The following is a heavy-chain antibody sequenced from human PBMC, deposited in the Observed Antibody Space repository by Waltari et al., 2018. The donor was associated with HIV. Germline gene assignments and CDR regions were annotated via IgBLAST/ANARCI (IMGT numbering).Heavy chain of an antibody. D-gene: IGHD4-17*01. J-gene: IGHJ5*02. V-gene: IGHV4-4*02. CDR3: AKVLTGDYGSSWFDP. CDR1: GGSISSYNC. CDR2: MYHSGST. Sequence: QVQLQESGPGLVKPSETLSLTCAVSGGSISSYNCWSWVRQPPGKGLEWIGKMYHSGSTNYNPSLKSRVTISVDKSKNQFSLKLSSVTAADTAVYYCAKVLTGDYGSSWFDPWGQGTLVTVSS.